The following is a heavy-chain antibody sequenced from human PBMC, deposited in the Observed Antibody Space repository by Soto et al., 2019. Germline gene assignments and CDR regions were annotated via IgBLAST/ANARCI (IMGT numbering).Heavy chain of an antibody. CDR2: IRSKANSYAT. V-gene: IGHV3-73*02. Sequence: EVQLVESGGGLVQPGGSLKLSCAASEFTFSGSAMHWVRQASGKGLEWVGRIRSKANSYATAYAASVKGRFTISRDVSKNTAYLQMNSLKTEDTAVYYCTREEEYQLLSTNYYYYYGMDVWGQGTTVTVSS. D-gene: IGHD2-2*01. CDR1: EFTFSGSA. J-gene: IGHJ6*02. CDR3: TREEEYQLLSTNYYYYYGMDV.